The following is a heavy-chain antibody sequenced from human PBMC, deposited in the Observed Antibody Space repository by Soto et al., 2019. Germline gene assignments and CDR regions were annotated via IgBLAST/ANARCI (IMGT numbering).Heavy chain of an antibody. CDR2: IDPSDSQT. CDR1: GYSLAGYW. J-gene: IGHJ4*02. CDR3: ARQIYDSDTGPNFQYYFDS. D-gene: IGHD3-22*01. Sequence: GESLKISCKGSGYSLAGYWITWVRQKPGKGREWMGRIDPSDSQTYYSPSFRGHVTISVTKSMTTVFLQWSSLRASDTAMYYCARQIYDSDTGPNFQYYFDSWGQGTPVTVSS. V-gene: IGHV5-10-1*01.